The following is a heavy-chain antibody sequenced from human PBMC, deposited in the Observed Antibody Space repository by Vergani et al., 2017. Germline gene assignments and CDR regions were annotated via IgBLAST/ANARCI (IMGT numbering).Heavy chain of an antibody. CDR2: IIPILGTA. CDR3: ARDGVADTNFDY. V-gene: IGHV1-69*11. CDR1: GFTFSSYA. Sequence: VQLVESGGGLVKPGGSLRLSCAASGFTFSSYAISWVRQAPGQGLEWMGRIIPILGTANYAQKFQGRVTITADESTSTAYMELSSLRSEDTAVYYCARDGVADTNFDYWGQGTLVTVSS. J-gene: IGHJ4*02. D-gene: IGHD6-19*01.